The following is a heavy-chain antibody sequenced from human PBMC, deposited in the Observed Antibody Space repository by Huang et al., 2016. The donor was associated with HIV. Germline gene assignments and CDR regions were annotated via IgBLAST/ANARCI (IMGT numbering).Heavy chain of an antibody. CDR3: ARTKGEFDF. CDR2: ISGDNVST. D-gene: IGHD3-16*01. CDR1: GYKFHIYE. J-gene: IGHJ4*02. V-gene: IGHV1-18*04. Sequence: QIHLVQSGPEVKQPGASVKVSCKASGYKFHIYEITGVRQTPGQGLEWMGWISGDNVSTRFAQKFQDRLTMTTDVSTSTAYLELRSLRFDDTAVYYCARTKGEFDFWGQGALVTVSS.